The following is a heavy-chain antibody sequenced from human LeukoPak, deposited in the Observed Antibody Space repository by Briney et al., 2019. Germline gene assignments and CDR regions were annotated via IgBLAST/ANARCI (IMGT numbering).Heavy chain of an antibody. Sequence: PGGSLRLSCAASGFTFHDYYMSWLRQAPGKGLEWVSYVSSSGSTIYYADSVQGRFTLSRDNAQNSLYLQMNSLRAEDTAVYYCARDRLRIFGVVTYLFDYWGQGTLVTVSS. CDR3: ARDRLRIFGVVTYLFDY. V-gene: IGHV3-11*01. CDR1: GFTFHDYY. CDR2: VSSSGSTI. D-gene: IGHD3-3*01. J-gene: IGHJ4*02.